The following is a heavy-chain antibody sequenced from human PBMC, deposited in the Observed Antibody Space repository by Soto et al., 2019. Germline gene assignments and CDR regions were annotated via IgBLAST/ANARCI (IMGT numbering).Heavy chain of an antibody. V-gene: IGHV6-1*01. CDR1: GDSASSNTAS. D-gene: IGHD5-12*01. CDR2: TYLRSKWYN. Sequence: SQTLSLTCALSGDSASSNTASWNWIRQSPSRGLEWLGRTYLRSKWYNDYAVSVKSRIIINPDTSNNQFSLQMNPVTPEDTAVYFCAKGDNLGPKTGYAFDPWGQGIMVTVSS. CDR3: AKGDNLGPKTGYAFDP. J-gene: IGHJ5*02.